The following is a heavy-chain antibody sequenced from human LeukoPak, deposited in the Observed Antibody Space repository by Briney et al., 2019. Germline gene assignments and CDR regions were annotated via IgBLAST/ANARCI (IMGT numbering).Heavy chain of an antibody. V-gene: IGHV3-30*04. CDR3: ARDTLKSSSFYYYYYGMDV. CDR1: GFTFSSYA. Sequence: GGSLRLSCAASGFTFSSYAMHWVRQAPGKGLEWVAVISYDGSNKYYADSVKGRFTISRDNSKNTLYLQMNSLRAEDTAVYYCARDTLKSSSFYYYYYGMDVWGQGTTVTVS. D-gene: IGHD6-6*01. CDR2: ISYDGSNK. J-gene: IGHJ6*02.